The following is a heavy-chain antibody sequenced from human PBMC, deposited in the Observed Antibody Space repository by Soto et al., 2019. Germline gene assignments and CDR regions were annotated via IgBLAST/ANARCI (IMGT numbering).Heavy chain of an antibody. J-gene: IGHJ6*04. D-gene: IGHD3-10*01. Sequence: EVQLVESGGGLVQPGGSLRLSCAASGFTLSGRSMHWVRQAPGKGLVWVSGIDNAGTDSTYADSVKGRFTSSRDNTTNMVYLQKSRLRVEDTAVYYCARGWFGPDVWGKGTSVIVSS. CDR1: GFTLSGRS. V-gene: IGHV3-74*01. CDR2: IDNAGTDS. CDR3: ARGWFGPDV.